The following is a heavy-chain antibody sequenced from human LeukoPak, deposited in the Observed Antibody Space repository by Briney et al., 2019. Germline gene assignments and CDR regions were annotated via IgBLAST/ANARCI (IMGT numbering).Heavy chain of an antibody. V-gene: IGHV1-69*13. Sequence: ASVKASCKASGGTFSSYPFTWVRQAPGQGPEWMGEITPIFGAANYAQTFQGRVTITADESTSTVFMELSSLRSDDTAFYYCARNSRVASTSGLNYWGQGTLVTVSS. D-gene: IGHD4-23*01. CDR2: ITPIFGAA. J-gene: IGHJ4*02. CDR3: ARNSRVASTSGLNY. CDR1: GGTFSSYP.